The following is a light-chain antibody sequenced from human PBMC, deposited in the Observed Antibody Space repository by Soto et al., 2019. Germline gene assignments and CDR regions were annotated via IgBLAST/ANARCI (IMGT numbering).Light chain of an antibody. V-gene: IGKV1-33*01. CDR1: QGISRY. J-gene: IGKJ5*01. Sequence: DIQLTQSPSFLSASVGDRVTITFRASQGISRYLSWYQQKPGKAPKILIYDASNLEAGVPSRFRGSGSGTDFTFTISRLQPEDIATYYCQQYENLPTFGQGTRLEI. CDR2: DAS. CDR3: QQYENLPT.